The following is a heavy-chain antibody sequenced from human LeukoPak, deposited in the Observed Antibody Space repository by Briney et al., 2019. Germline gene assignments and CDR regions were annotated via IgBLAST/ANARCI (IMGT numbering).Heavy chain of an antibody. CDR1: GFTFSSYW. Sequence: PGGSLRLSCAASGFTFSSYWMSWVRQAPGKGLEWVANIKQDGSEKYYVDSVKGRYTISRDNVKNSLYLQMNSLRAEDTAVYYCANVFYYGMEVWGQGTTVTVSS. J-gene: IGHJ6*02. D-gene: IGHD5/OR15-5a*01. CDR2: IKQDGSEK. V-gene: IGHV3-7*01. CDR3: ANVFYYGMEV.